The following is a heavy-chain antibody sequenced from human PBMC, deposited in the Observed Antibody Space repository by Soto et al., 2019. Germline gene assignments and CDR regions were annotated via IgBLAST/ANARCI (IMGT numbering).Heavy chain of an antibody. J-gene: IGHJ4*02. Sequence: EVQLVESGGGLVQPGGSLRLSCAASGFTFSGYSMNWVRQAPGKGLEWVSYISSSGSTIYYADSVRGRFTISRDNAKNPLYLQMNSLRDEDTAVYYCARAGYRSVDYWGQGTVVTVSS. V-gene: IGHV3-48*02. CDR1: GFTFSGYS. D-gene: IGHD3-3*01. CDR3: ARAGYRSVDY. CDR2: ISSSGSTI.